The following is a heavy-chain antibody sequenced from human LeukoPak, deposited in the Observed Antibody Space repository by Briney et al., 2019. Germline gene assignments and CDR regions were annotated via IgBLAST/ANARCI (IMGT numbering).Heavy chain of an antibody. Sequence: GGSLRLSCAASGFTFSTYAMSWVRQAPGKGLEWVSSITGSGGSTYYADSVKGRFTISRDNSMGTLYLQVNSLRAEDTAIYYCAKIHQNRVVVGAKGAFDIWGQGTVVTVSS. CDR1: GFTFSTYA. V-gene: IGHV3-23*01. D-gene: IGHD2-15*01. CDR2: ITGSGGST. CDR3: AKIHQNRVVVGAKGAFDI. J-gene: IGHJ3*02.